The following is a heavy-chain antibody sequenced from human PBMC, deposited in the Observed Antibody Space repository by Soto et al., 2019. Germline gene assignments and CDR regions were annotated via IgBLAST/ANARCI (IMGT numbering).Heavy chain of an antibody. Sequence: GASVKVSCKASGYTFTSYGISWVRQAPGQGLEWMGWISAYNGNTNYAQKLQGRVTMTTDTSTSTAYMELRSLRSDDTAVYYCARGSSSWYFGGVVWFDPWGQGTLVTVSS. CDR2: ISAYNGNT. CDR3: ARGSSSWYFGGVVWFDP. J-gene: IGHJ5*02. D-gene: IGHD6-13*01. CDR1: GYTFTSYG. V-gene: IGHV1-18*01.